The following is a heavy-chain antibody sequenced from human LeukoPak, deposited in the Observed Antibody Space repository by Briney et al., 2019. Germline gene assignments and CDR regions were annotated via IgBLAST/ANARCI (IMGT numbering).Heavy chain of an antibody. J-gene: IGHJ4*02. CDR3: SVYIVATISPLDY. CDR2: ISGSGGST. V-gene: IGHV3-23*01. CDR1: GFTFSSYA. D-gene: IGHD5-12*01. Sequence: PGGSLRLSCAASGFTFSSYAMSWVRQAPGKGLEWVSAISGSGGSTYYADSAKGRFTISRDNSKNTLYLQMNSLRAEDTAVYYCSVYIVATISPLDYWGQGTLVTVSS.